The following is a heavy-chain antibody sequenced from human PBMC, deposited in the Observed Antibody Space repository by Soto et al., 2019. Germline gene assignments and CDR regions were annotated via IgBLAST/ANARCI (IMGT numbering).Heavy chain of an antibody. J-gene: IGHJ3*02. D-gene: IGHD2-2*01. CDR2: ISSSSSYI. V-gene: IGHV3-21*01. CDR3: ARDKWAGNRDIVVVPAANDAFDI. CDR1: GFTFSSYS. Sequence: GGSLRLSCAASGFTFSSYSMNWVRQAPGKGLEWVSSISSSSSYIYYADSVKGRFTISRDNAKNSLYLQMNSLRAEDTAVYYCARDKWAGNRDIVVVPAANDAFDIWGQGTMVTVSS.